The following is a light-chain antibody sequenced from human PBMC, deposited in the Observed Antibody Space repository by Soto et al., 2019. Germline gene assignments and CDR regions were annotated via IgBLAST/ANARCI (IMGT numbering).Light chain of an antibody. V-gene: IGLV6-57*01. CDR1: SGSIANSY. Sequence: NFMLTQPHSVSASPGKTVAISCTRSSGSIANSYVQWYQQRPGSSPTTVIYEDKQRPSEVPDRFSGSIDSSSNSASLTISGLNTEDEADYYCQSYDSSNNVVFGGGTKVTVL. CDR3: QSYDSSNNVV. CDR2: EDK. J-gene: IGLJ2*01.